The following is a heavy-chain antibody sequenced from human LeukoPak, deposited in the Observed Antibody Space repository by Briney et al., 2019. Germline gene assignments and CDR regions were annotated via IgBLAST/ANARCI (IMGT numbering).Heavy chain of an antibody. Sequence: ASVKVSCKASGYTFTSYYMHWVRQAPGQGLEWMGIINPSGGSTSYAQKFQGKVTMTRDTSTGAVFMELSSLRSEDTAVYYCARSSASIDYWGQGTLVTVCS. V-gene: IGHV1-46*01. CDR3: ARSSASIDY. J-gene: IGHJ4*02. D-gene: IGHD6-6*01. CDR2: INPSGGST. CDR1: GYTFTSYY.